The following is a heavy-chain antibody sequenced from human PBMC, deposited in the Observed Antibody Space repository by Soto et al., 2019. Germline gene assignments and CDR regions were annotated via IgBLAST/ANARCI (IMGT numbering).Heavy chain of an antibody. CDR3: ARDSTALDYYYYYMDV. J-gene: IGHJ6*03. CDR2: TYYRSKWYN. CDR1: GDSVSSNSAA. D-gene: IGHD2-21*02. V-gene: IGHV6-1*01. Sequence: SQTLSLTCVISGDSVSSNSAAWNWIRQSPSRDLEWLGRTYYRSKWYNDYAVSVKSRITINPDTSKNQFSLQLNSVTPEDTAVYYCARDSTALDYYYYYMDVWGKGTTVTVSS.